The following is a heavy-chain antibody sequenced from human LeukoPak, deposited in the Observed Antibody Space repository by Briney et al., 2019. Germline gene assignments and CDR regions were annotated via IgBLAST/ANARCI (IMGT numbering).Heavy chain of an antibody. Sequence: GGSLRLSCAASGFTFSSYGVHWVRQAPGKGLEWVAVIWYGGSNKYYADSVKGRFTISRDNSKNTLYLQMNSLRAEDTAVYYCAKLRVAAADDFDYWGQGTLVTVSS. D-gene: IGHD6-13*01. V-gene: IGHV3-30*02. J-gene: IGHJ4*02. CDR3: AKLRVAAADDFDY. CDR1: GFTFSSYG. CDR2: IWYGGSNK.